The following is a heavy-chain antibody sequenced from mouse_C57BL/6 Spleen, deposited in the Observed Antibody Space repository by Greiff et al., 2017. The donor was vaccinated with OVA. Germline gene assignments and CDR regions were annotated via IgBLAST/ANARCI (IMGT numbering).Heavy chain of an antibody. Sequence: VHLVESGPELVKPGASVKISCKASGYAFSSSWMNWVKQRPGKGLEWIGRIYPGDGDTNYNGKFKGKATLTADKSSSTAYMQLSSLTSEDSAVYFCARLITTVVANDYWGQGTTLTVSS. CDR1: GYAFSSSW. V-gene: IGHV1-82*01. D-gene: IGHD1-1*01. CDR3: ARLITTVVANDY. CDR2: IYPGDGDT. J-gene: IGHJ2*01.